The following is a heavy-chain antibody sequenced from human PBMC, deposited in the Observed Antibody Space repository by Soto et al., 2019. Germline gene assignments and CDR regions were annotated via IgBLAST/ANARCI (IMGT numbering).Heavy chain of an antibody. CDR2: IIPFYGTA. J-gene: IGHJ3*02. Sequence: QVQLVQSGAEVKKPGSSVKVSCKASGGAFSSYPVTWVRQAPGQGLEWMGGIIPFYGTANYAQKFQGRVTVTADDSTFTAYMELSSLRSEHTAVYYCAGGITRELPPRWAVDIWGQGTLVTVSS. CDR3: AGGITRELPPRWAVDI. CDR1: GGAFSSYP. D-gene: IGHD3-10*01. V-gene: IGHV1-69*01.